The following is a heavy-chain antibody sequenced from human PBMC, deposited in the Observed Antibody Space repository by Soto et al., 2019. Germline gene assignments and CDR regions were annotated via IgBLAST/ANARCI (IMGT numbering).Heavy chain of an antibody. CDR2: ISYDGSNK. CDR1: GFAFSSYG. V-gene: IGHV3-30*18. CDR3: ANAPGPGIAAAGYYYYGMDV. D-gene: IGHD6-13*01. Sequence: LRLSCAASGFAFSSYGMHWVRQAPGKGLEWVAVISYDGSNKYYADSVKGRFTISRDNSKNTLYLQMNSLRAEDTAVYYCANAPGPGIAAAGYYYYGMDVWGQGTTVTVSS. J-gene: IGHJ6*02.